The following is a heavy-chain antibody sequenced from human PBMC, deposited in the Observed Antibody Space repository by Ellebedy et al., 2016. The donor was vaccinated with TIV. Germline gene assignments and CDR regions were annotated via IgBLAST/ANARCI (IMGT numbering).Heavy chain of an antibody. CDR1: GFSLSTSGVG. Sequence: SGPTLVKPTQTLTLTCTFSGFSLSTSGVGVGWIRQPPGKALEWLALIYWDDDKRYSPSLKSRLTITKDTSKNQVVLTMTNMDPVDTATYCCAVVVYGDYSDWFDPWGQGTLTIVSS. CDR2: IYWDDDK. V-gene: IGHV2-5*02. D-gene: IGHD4-17*01. CDR3: AVVVYGDYSDWFDP. J-gene: IGHJ5*02.